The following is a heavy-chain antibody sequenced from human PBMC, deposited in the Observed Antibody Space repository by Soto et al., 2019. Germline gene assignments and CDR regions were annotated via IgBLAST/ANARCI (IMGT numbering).Heavy chain of an antibody. D-gene: IGHD3-10*01. CDR3: AKQRADYGSGADTFYFDS. CDR2: LSGSGGTT. J-gene: IGHJ4*01. V-gene: IGHV3-23*01. CDR1: GVTFSNYA. Sequence: EVQLLESGGGLVQPGGSLRLSCTVSGVTFSNYAMNWVRQAPGKGLEWVSSLSGSGGTTYYADSVKGRFIISRDNSKNTLYLLMNSLRAEDTALYYCAKQRADYGSGADTFYFDSWGHGTLVSVSS.